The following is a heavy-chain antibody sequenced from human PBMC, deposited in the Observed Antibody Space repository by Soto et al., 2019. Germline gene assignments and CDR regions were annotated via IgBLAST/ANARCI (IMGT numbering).Heavy chain of an antibody. V-gene: IGHV3-9*01. Sequence: GGSLRLSCAASGFTFDDYAMHWVRQAPGKGLEWVSGISWNSGSIGYADSVKGRFTISRYNAKNSLYLQMNSLRAEDTALYYCAKDRAGGLHLGELSFYYYYYYMDVWGKGTTVTVSS. CDR1: GFTFDDYA. CDR2: ISWNSGSI. J-gene: IGHJ6*03. CDR3: AKDRAGGLHLGELSFYYYYYYMDV. D-gene: IGHD3-16*02.